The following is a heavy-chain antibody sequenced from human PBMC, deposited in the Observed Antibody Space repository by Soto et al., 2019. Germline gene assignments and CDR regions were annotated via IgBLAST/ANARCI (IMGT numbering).Heavy chain of an antibody. CDR1: GFTFSSYS. V-gene: IGHV3-48*02. Sequence: GGSLRLSCAASGFTFSSYSMNWVRQAPGKGLEWVSYISSSSSTIYYADSVKGRFTISRDNAKNSLYLQMNSLRDEDTAVYYFVGVKSSSCYFPKTAPGGQETLVTVPS. J-gene: IGHJ5*02. CDR2: ISSSSSTI. D-gene: IGHD6-13*01. CDR3: VGVKSSSCYFPKTAP.